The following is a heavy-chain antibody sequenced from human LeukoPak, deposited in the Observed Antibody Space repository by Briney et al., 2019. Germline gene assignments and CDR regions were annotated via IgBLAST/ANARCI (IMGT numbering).Heavy chain of an antibody. CDR3: AREGLAAAGTYFDY. CDR2: INPNSGGT. J-gene: IGHJ4*02. D-gene: IGHD6-13*01. V-gene: IGHV1-2*02. CDR1: GYTFTGYY. Sequence: ASVKVSCKASGYTFTGYYMHWVRQAPGQGLEWMGWINPNSGGTNYAQKYQGRVTMTRDTSISTAYMELSRLRSGDTAVYYCAREGLAAAGTYFDYWGQGTLVTVSS.